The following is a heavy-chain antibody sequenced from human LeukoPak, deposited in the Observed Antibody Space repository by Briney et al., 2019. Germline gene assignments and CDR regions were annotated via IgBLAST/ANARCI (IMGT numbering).Heavy chain of an antibody. Sequence: GGSLRLSCAASGFTFITYSMTWVRQAPGRGLEWVSAITGSGAFTDYADSVKGRFTISRDNPKNTLYLRMNSLRAEDTAVYYCAKRSAESSGYFDYWGQGTLVTASS. J-gene: IGHJ4*02. D-gene: IGHD6-19*01. CDR3: AKRSAESSGYFDY. V-gene: IGHV3-23*01. CDR2: ITGSGAFT. CDR1: GFTFITYS.